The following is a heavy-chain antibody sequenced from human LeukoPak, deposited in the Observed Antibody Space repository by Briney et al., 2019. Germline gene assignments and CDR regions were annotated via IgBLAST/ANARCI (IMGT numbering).Heavy chain of an antibody. CDR1: GFNFWNTG. V-gene: IGHV3-23*01. J-gene: IGHJ4*02. CDR3: AKDADYDRSGYLDY. CDR2: IGGGSDT. D-gene: IGHD3-22*01. Sequence: PGGSLRLSCAVAGFNFWNTGMSWVRQAPGKGLEWVSAIGGGSDTKYTDSVKGRFTILRDISKNTLYLQMNSLRAEDTAVYYCAKDADYDRSGYLDYWGQGTLVTVSS.